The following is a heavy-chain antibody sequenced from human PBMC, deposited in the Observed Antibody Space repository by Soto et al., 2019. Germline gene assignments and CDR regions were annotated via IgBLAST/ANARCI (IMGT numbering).Heavy chain of an antibody. J-gene: IGHJ5*02. D-gene: IGHD3-10*01. CDR3: VKNSGLFKT. V-gene: IGHV3-23*01. Sequence: GGSLRLSCAASGFTFGTTDMSWVRQAPGEGLEWVSTIDGSGGITYYADSVKGRFTISRDNSRNTVYLQMNSLRGDVTGLYYSVKNSGLFKTCGEGALVTVSS. CDR2: IDGSGGIT. CDR1: GFTFGTTD.